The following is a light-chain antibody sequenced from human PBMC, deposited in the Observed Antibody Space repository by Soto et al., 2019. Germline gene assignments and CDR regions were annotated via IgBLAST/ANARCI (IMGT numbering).Light chain of an antibody. J-gene: IGKJ4*01. CDR3: LQDYSYPLT. V-gene: IGKV1-6*01. CDR1: QGIRND. Sequence: AIQMTQSPSSLSASVGDRITITCRASQGIRNDLSCYQQKSGKAPKLLIFAASSLQSGVPSRFSGSGSGTDXXXXXXXXXXXDFATYYCLQDYSYPLTFGGGTKVEIK. CDR2: AAS.